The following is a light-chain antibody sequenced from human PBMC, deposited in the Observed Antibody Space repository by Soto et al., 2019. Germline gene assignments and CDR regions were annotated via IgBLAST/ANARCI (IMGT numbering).Light chain of an antibody. CDR3: QQYKNWPPIT. CDR2: GVS. J-gene: IGKJ5*01. CDR1: QSVRSTY. V-gene: IGKV3-15*01. Sequence: EIVMTQSPVTLSVSPGERATLSCRASQSVRSTYLAWYQQKPGQAPRLLIFGVSNRAAGIPARFSGSGSGTEFTLTISSLQSEDFAVYYCQQYKNWPPITFGQGTRLEIK.